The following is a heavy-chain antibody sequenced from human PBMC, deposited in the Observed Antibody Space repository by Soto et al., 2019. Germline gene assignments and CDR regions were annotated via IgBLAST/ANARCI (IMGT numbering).Heavy chain of an antibody. CDR2: INSDGSST. D-gene: IGHD1-26*01. Sequence: GGSLRLSCAASGFTFSSYWMHWVRQAPGKGLVWVSRINSDGSSTSYADSVKGRFTISRDNAKNTLYLQMNSLRAEDTAVYYCARRYSGSYYAFDIWGQGTMVTVSS. V-gene: IGHV3-74*01. CDR1: GFTFSSYW. CDR3: ARRYSGSYYAFDI. J-gene: IGHJ3*02.